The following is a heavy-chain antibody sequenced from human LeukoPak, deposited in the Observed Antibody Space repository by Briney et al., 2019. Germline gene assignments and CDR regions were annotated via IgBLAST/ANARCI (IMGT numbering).Heavy chain of an antibody. V-gene: IGHV4-59*08. D-gene: IGHD5-18*01. Sequence: SETLSLTCTVSGGSISSYYWSWIRQPPGKGLEWIGYIYYSGSTNYNPSLKSRVTISVDTSKNQFSLKLSSVTAADTAVYYCARRGYSYGYGIFDPWGQGTLVTVSS. CDR1: GGSISSYY. CDR3: ARRGYSYGYGIFDP. J-gene: IGHJ5*02. CDR2: IYYSGST.